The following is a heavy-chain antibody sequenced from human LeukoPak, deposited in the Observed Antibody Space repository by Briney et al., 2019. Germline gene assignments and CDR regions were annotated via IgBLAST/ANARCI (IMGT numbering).Heavy chain of an antibody. CDR2: ISAYNGNT. Sequence: ASVKVSCKASGYTFTNYGINWVRQAPGQGLEWMGWISAYNGNTNYAQKFQGRVTMTTDTSTTTAYIELRSLRSDDTALYCCATSALAASGTFSYWGQGTPVTVSS. J-gene: IGHJ4*02. CDR3: ATSALAASGTFSY. D-gene: IGHD6-13*01. V-gene: IGHV1-18*01. CDR1: GYTFTNYG.